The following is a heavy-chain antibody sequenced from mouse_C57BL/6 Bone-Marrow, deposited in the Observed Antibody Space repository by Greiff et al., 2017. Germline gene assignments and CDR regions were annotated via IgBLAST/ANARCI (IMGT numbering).Heavy chain of an antibody. CDR3: TIYYDLDY. J-gene: IGHJ2*01. CDR1: GFNIKDDY. V-gene: IGHV14-4*01. CDR2: IDPENGDT. Sequence: EVQLQQSGAELVRPGASVKLSCTASGFNIKDDYMHWVKQRPEQGLEWIGWIDPENGDTEYASKFQGKATITADTSSNTAYLQLSSLTSEDTAVYYCTIYYDLDYWGQGTTRTVSS. D-gene: IGHD2-4*01.